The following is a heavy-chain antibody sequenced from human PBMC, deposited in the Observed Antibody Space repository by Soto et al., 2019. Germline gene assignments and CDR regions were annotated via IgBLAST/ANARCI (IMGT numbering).Heavy chain of an antibody. D-gene: IGHD3-10*01. CDR3: ARFRGSYGMDV. CDR1: GGTFSSYT. J-gene: IGHJ6*02. CDR2: IIPILGIA. Sequence: QVQLVQSGAEVKKPGSSVKVSCKASGGTFSSYTISWVRQAPGQGLEWMARIIPILGIANYAQKFQGRVTITADKSTSTAYMELSSLRSEDTAVYYCARFRGSYGMDVWGQGNTVTVSS. V-gene: IGHV1-69*02.